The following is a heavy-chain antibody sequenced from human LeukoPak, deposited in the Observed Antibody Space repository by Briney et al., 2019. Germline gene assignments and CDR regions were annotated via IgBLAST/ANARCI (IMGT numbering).Heavy chain of an antibody. CDR1: GFTFSSYA. D-gene: IGHD3-22*01. CDR3: AKGQNYYDGSGYYSTDY. CDR2: ISSDGVNK. V-gene: IGHV3-30*04. J-gene: IGHJ4*02. Sequence: GGSLRLSCAASGFTFSSYAMHRVRQAPGKGLEWVAVISSDGVNKYSADSVKGRFTISRDNSKNTLYLQMNSLRAADTAVYYCAKGQNYYDGSGYYSTDYWGQGTPVTVSS.